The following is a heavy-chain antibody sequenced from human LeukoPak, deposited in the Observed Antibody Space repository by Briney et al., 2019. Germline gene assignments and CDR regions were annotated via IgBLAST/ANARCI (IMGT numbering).Heavy chain of an antibody. D-gene: IGHD3-3*01. CDR3: ARGPTYYDFWSGYPQGYYYYGMDV. J-gene: IGHJ6*02. V-gene: IGHV4-34*01. Sequence: PSETLSLTCAVYGGSFSGYYWSWIRQPPGKGLEWIGEINHSGSTNYNPSLKSRVTISVDTSKNQFSLKLSSVTAADTAVYYCARGPTYYDFWSGYPQGYYYYGMDVWGQGTTVTVSS. CDR1: GGSFSGYY. CDR2: INHSGST.